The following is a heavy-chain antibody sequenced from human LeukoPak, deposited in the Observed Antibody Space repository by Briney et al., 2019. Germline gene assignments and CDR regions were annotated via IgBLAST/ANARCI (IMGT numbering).Heavy chain of an antibody. Sequence: GRSLRLSCAASGFTFSSYTMHWVRQAPGKGLEWVAVISYDGSNKYYADSVKGRFTISRDNSKNTLYLQMNSLRAEDTAVYYCAKDTPDSSGYYYDFDYWGQGTLVTVSS. CDR2: ISYDGSNK. CDR3: AKDTPDSSGYYYDFDY. V-gene: IGHV3-30-3*01. J-gene: IGHJ4*02. D-gene: IGHD3-22*01. CDR1: GFTFSSYT.